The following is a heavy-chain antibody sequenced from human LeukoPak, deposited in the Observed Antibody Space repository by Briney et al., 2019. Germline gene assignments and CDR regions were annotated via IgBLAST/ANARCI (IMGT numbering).Heavy chain of an antibody. CDR2: ISRGRSYI. CDR1: GFTFSTYN. CDR3: AKGDTTWELPHDD. Sequence: GGSLRLSCAAAGFTFSTYNVGWVRQAQGEGREWVSSISRGRSYIYYANSVKGWFTISTDKSKNTLYLQMNSLRAEDTAVYYCAKGDTTWELPHDDWGQGTLVTVSS. J-gene: IGHJ4*02. V-gene: IGHV3-21*04. D-gene: IGHD1-26*01.